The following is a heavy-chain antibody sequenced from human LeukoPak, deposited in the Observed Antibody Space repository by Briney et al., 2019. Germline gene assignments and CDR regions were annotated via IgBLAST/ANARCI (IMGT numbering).Heavy chain of an antibody. CDR3: AKDPYSSGWSGGRYSGYFDL. CDR2: ISYDGTNK. D-gene: IGHD6-19*01. V-gene: IGHV3-30*18. J-gene: IGHJ2*01. CDR1: GFTFSSYG. Sequence: QPGRSLRLSCEASGFTFSSYGMHWVRQAPGKGLEWVAVISYDGTNKYYADSVKGRFTISRDSSRNTLYLQMDSLRAEDTAVYYCAKDPYSSGWSGGRYSGYFDLWGRGTLVTVST.